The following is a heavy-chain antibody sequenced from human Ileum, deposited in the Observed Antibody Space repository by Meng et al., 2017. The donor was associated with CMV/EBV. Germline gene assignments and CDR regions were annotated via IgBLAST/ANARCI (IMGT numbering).Heavy chain of an antibody. CDR2: ISFSGST. V-gene: IGHV4-61*01. D-gene: IGHD4-17*01. CDR1: GGSVTSGTYY. J-gene: IGHJ4*02. Sequence: SETLSLTCTVSGGSVTSGTYYWSWIRQPPGKGLEWIGYISFSGSTNYNPSLKSRVTISVHTSQNQISLKLSSVTAADTAVYYCARGEAYGDYAYFDYWGQGTLVTVSS. CDR3: ARGEAYGDYAYFDY.